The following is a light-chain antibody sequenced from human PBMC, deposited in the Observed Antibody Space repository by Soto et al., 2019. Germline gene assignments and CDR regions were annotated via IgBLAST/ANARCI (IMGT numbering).Light chain of an antibody. V-gene: IGLV2-14*01. CDR3: SSYTTTSTT. J-gene: IGLJ3*02. CDR2: EVN. CDR1: GSDVGSYNY. Sequence: QSALTQPASVSGSPGQSITLSCIGTGSDVGSYNYVSWYQQRPGKAPKLMIYEVNNRPSGVSDRFSGSKSANTASLTISGLQSEDEATYYCSSYTTTSTTFGGGTKLTVL.